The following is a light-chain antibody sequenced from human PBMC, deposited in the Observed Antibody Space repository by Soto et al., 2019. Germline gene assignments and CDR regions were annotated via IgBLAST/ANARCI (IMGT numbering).Light chain of an antibody. V-gene: IGKV4-1*01. CDR1: QSVLYRSNNKNY. J-gene: IGKJ2*01. CDR3: QQYESTPPT. CDR2: WAS. Sequence: DIVMTQAPDSLAVSLGERATINCKSSQSVLYRSNNKNYLAWYQQRPGQPPKLLIYWASTRESGVPDRFSGRGSGTDFTLTITSLQAEDVAVYYCQQYESTPPTFGQGTKLEIK.